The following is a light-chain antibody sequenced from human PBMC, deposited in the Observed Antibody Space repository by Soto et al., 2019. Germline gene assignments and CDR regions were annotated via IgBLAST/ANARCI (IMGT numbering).Light chain of an antibody. CDR1: SSDVGGYTY. CDR3: SSYTTSITHVV. J-gene: IGLJ2*01. Sequence: QSALTQPASVSGSPGQSITISCTGTSSDVGGYTYVSWYQQHPGKVPKLLVYHVDARPPGVSNRFSGSKSGNTASLTISDLQADDEADYYCSSYTTSITHVVFGGGTKLTVL. V-gene: IGLV2-14*03. CDR2: HVD.